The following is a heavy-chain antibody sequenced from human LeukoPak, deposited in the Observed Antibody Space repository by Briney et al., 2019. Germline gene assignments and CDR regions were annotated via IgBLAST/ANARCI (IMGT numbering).Heavy chain of an antibody. Sequence: GGSLRLSCAASGFRSGNNWMSWVRQAPGKGLEWVANIKQDGSEKNFVDSVKGRLTISRDNAKNSLYLQMNSLRAEDTAVYYCAREDDILTGYYKTDYFDYWGQGILVTVSS. CDR3: AREDDILTGYYKTDYFDY. D-gene: IGHD3-9*01. J-gene: IGHJ4*02. CDR1: GFRSGNNW. V-gene: IGHV3-7*01. CDR2: IKQDGSEK.